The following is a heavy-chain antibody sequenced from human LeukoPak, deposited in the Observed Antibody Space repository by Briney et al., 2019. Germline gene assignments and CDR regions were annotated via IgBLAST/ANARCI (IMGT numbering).Heavy chain of an antibody. CDR2: ISAYNGNT. J-gene: IGHJ5*02. V-gene: IGHV1-18*01. CDR3: ARARIHNWFDP. Sequence: ASVKVSCKASGYTFTSYAFSWVRQAPGQGLEWMGWISAYNGNTNYAQSLQGRITMTTDTSTSTAYMELRSLRSDDTAVYYCARARIHNWFDPWGQGTLVTVSS. CDR1: GYTFTSYA.